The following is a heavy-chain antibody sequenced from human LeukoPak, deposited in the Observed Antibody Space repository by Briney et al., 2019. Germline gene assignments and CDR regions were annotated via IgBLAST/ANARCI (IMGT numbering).Heavy chain of an antibody. J-gene: IGHJ4*02. CDR1: GFTFSDYY. CDR2: ISSSSSYT. V-gene: IGHV3-11*05. D-gene: IGHD2-21*02. Sequence: GGSLRLSCAAPGFTFSDYYMSWIRQAPGKGLEWVSYISSSSSYTNYADSVKGRFTISRDNAKNSLYLQMNSLRAEDTAVYYCARESCGGDCYSLDYWGQGTLVTVSS. CDR3: ARESCGGDCYSLDY.